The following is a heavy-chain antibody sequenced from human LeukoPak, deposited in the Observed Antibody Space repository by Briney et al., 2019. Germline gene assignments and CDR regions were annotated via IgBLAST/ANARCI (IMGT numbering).Heavy chain of an antibody. CDR2: ISGSGGST. CDR1: GFTFSSYA. J-gene: IGHJ3*02. V-gene: IGHV3-23*01. Sequence: GGSLRLSSAASGFTFSSYAMSWVRQAPGKGLEWVSAISGSGGSTYYADSVKGRFTISRDNSKNTLYLQMNSLRAEDTAVYYCAKWGYDYVWGSYRTPLDIWGQGTMVTVSS. D-gene: IGHD3-16*02. CDR3: AKWGYDYVWGSYRTPLDI.